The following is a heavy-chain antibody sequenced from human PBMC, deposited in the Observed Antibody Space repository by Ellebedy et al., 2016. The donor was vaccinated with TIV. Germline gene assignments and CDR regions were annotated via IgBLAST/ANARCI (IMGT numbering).Heavy chain of an antibody. CDR2: INPDSGGT. J-gene: IGHJ6*02. D-gene: IGHD4/OR15-4a*01. CDR1: EYVFTAYY. Sequence: ASVKVSCKTSEYVFTAYYIHWVRQAPGQGLEWMGWINPDSGGTNLPQKFQGRVTMTGDTSVNTAYMELTRLQSDDTAVYYCARVLRATSGMDVWGQGTTVIVS. CDR3: ARVLRATSGMDV. V-gene: IGHV1-2*02.